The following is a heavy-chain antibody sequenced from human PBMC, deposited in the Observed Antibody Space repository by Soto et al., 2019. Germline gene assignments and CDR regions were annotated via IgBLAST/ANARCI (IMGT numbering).Heavy chain of an antibody. J-gene: IGHJ4*02. D-gene: IGHD1-1*01. Sequence: EVQLVESGGGLVKPGGSLRLSCTASGLAFSSYTWNWVRQAPGKGLEWVSAISSGSSYIYHADSVKGRVTISRDNARNSLYLQMNSLRVEDTAVYYCARSRGNWNLDYWGQGSLVTVSS. V-gene: IGHV3-21*01. CDR1: GLAFSSYT. CDR2: ISSGSSYI. CDR3: ARSRGNWNLDY.